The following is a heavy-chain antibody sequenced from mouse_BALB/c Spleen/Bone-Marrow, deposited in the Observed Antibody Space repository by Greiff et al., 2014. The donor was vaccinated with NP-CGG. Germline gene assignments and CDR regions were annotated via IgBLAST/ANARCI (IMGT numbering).Heavy chain of an antibody. CDR1: GYSFTGYT. Sequence: VQLKQSGPELVKPGASMKISCEASGYSFTGYTMNWVKQSHGKNLEWIGLINPYNDVTIYNQKFKGKATLTVDKSSSTAYMELLSLTSEDSAVYYCATLYDSYAMDYWGQGTSVTVSS. CDR2: INPYNDVT. V-gene: IGHV1-18*01. J-gene: IGHJ4*01. D-gene: IGHD1-1*01. CDR3: ATLYDSYAMDY.